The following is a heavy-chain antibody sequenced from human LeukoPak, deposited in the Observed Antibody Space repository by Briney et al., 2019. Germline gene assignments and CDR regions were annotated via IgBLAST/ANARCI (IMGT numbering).Heavy chain of an antibody. J-gene: IGHJ3*02. CDR2: INHSGST. V-gene: IGHV4-34*01. D-gene: IGHD5-12*01. CDR1: GGSFSGYY. CDR3: ARGCRWLRLFVDAFDI. Sequence: SETLSLTCAVYGGSFSGYYWSGIRQPPGKGLEWIGEINHSGSTNYNPSLKSRVTISVDTSKNQFSLKLSSVTAADTAVYYCARGCRWLRLFVDAFDIWGQGTMVTVSS.